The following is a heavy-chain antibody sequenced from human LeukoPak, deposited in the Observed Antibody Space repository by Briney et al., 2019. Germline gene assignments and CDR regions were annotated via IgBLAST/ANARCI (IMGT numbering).Heavy chain of an antibody. V-gene: IGHV3-21*01. CDR1: GFTFSSYS. J-gene: IGHJ4*02. D-gene: IGHD2-2*01. CDR3: ARDAKYQLLPPFDY. Sequence: GGSLRLSCAASGFTFSSYSRNWVRQAPGKGLEWVSSISSSSSYIYYADSVKGRFTTSRDNAKNSLYLQITNPRAEDTAVQYCARDAKYQLLPPFDYWGQGTLVTVSS. CDR2: ISSSSSYI.